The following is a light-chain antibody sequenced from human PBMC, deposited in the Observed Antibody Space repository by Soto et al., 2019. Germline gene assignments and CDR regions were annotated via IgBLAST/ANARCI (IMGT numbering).Light chain of an antibody. V-gene: IGKV1D-12*01. J-gene: IGKJ1*01. CDR3: QQANSFPRT. CDR2: AAS. Sequence: DIQMTQSPSSVSASVGDRVTITCRASQAISTWLAWYQQKPGIAPKLLIYAASNLQTGVPSRFSGSGSGTDFTLPISSLQPEDFATYYCQQANSFPRTFGQGTKVEIK. CDR1: QAISTW.